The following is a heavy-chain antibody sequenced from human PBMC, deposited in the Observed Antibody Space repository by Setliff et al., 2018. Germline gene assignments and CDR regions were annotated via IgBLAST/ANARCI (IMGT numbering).Heavy chain of an antibody. CDR1: GGSISSGGYY. J-gene: IGHJ3*02. CDR3: ARDPLTTTFRHAFDI. Sequence: PSETLSLTCTVSGGSISSGGYYWSWIRQHPGKGLECIGYIYYSGSTYYNPALKSRVTISVDTSKNQFSLKLSPVTAADTAVYYCARDPLTTTFRHAFDIWGQGTMVTVSS. V-gene: IGHV4-31*03. CDR2: IYYSGST. D-gene: IGHD3-22*01.